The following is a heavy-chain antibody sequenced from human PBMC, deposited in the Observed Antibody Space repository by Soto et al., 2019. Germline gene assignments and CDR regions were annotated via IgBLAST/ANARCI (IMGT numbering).Heavy chain of an antibody. CDR3: ARDVYYYDSSGYYPLYYYGMDV. V-gene: IGHV7-4-1*01. D-gene: IGHD3-22*01. CDR1: GYTFTSYA. Sequence: QVQLVQSGSELKKPGASVKVSCKASGYTFTSYAMNWVRQAPGQGLEWMGWINTNTGNPTYAQGFTGRFVFSLDTSVSTAYLQICSRKAEDTAVYYCARDVYYYDSSGYYPLYYYGMDVWGQGTTVTVSS. CDR2: INTNTGNP. J-gene: IGHJ6*02.